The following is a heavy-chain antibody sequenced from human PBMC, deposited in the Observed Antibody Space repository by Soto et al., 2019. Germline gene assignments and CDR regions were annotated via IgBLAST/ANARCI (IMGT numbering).Heavy chain of an antibody. CDR3: ARDQGINRQQWLALEAYYYYGMDV. Sequence: PGGSLRLSCAASGFTFSSYGMHWVRQAPGKGLEWVAVIWYDGSNKYYADSVKGRFTISGDNSKNTLYLQMNSLRAEDTAVYYCARDQGINRQQWLALEAYYYYGMDVWGQGTTVTVSS. J-gene: IGHJ6*02. V-gene: IGHV3-33*01. CDR2: IWYDGSNK. CDR1: GFTFSSYG. D-gene: IGHD6-19*01.